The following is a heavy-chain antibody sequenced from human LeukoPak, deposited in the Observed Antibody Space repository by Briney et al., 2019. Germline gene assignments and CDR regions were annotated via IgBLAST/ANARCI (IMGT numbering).Heavy chain of an antibody. V-gene: IGHV3-30*02. CDR3: AKDRYSSGWYFAY. CDR1: GFTFSSYG. CDR2: IRYDRSNK. Sequence: GGSLRLSCAASGFTFSSYGMHWVRQAPGKGLEWVAFIRYDRSNKYYADSVKGRFTISRDNSKNTLYLQMNSLRAEDTAVYYCAKDRYSSGWYFAYWGQGTLVTVSS. D-gene: IGHD6-19*01. J-gene: IGHJ4*02.